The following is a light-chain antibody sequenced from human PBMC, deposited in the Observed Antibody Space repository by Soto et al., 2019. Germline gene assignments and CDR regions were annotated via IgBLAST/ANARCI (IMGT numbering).Light chain of an antibody. Sequence: DIQMTQSPSTLSASVGDIVTITFRASQNINTWLAWYQQKPGKAPNLLIYDAYNLESGVPSRFSGRGSGTEFTLTISSLQPDDFATYYRQQYNTLLFSFGQGTKVDIK. CDR3: QQYNTLLFS. CDR1: QNINTW. CDR2: DAY. V-gene: IGKV1-5*01. J-gene: IGKJ2*01.